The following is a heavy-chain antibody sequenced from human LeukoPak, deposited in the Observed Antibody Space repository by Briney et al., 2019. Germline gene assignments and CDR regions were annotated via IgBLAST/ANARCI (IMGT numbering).Heavy chain of an antibody. CDR2: ISGSGGST. CDR3: AKDNEGGYSYGCFDY. V-gene: IGHV3-23*01. D-gene: IGHD5-18*01. CDR1: GFTFSSHG. J-gene: IGHJ4*02. Sequence: GGSLRLSCAASGFTFSSHGMHWVRQAPGKGLEWVSAISGSGGSTYYADSVKGRFTISRDNSKNTLYLQMNSLRAEDTAVYYCAKDNEGGYSYGCFDYWGQGTLVTVSS.